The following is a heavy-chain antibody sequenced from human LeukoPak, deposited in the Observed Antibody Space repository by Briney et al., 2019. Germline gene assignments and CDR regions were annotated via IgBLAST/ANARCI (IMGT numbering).Heavy chain of an antibody. V-gene: IGHV5-51*01. CDR3: ARHGDSSGWYSRGSDAFDI. CDR1: GYSFTSYW. CDR2: IYPGDSDT. Sequence: GESLKISCKGSGYSFTSYWIGWVRQMPGKGLEWMGIIYPGDSDTRYSPSFQGQVTISADKSISTAYLQWSSLKASDTAMYYCARHGDSSGWYSRGSDAFDIWGQGTMVTVSS. D-gene: IGHD6-19*01. J-gene: IGHJ3*02.